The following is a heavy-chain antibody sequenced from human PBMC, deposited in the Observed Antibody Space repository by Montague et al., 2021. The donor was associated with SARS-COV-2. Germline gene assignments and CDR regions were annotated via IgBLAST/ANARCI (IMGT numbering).Heavy chain of an antibody. J-gene: IGHJ4*02. Sequence: SETLSLTCTVSGGSISSSSYYSGWIRQPPGKGLEWIGSIYYSGSTYYNPSLKSRVTISVDTSKHQFSLKLSSVTAAATAVYYCASERIYGSGSYYSPFLLVAYWGQGTLVTVSS. V-gene: IGHV4-39*01. D-gene: IGHD3-10*01. CDR3: ASERIYGSGSYYSPFLLVAY. CDR2: IYYSGST. CDR1: GGSISSSSYY.